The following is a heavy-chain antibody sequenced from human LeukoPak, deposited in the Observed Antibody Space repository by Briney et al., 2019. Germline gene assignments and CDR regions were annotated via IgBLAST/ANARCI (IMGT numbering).Heavy chain of an antibody. D-gene: IGHD3-22*01. J-gene: IGHJ4*02. Sequence: GGSLRLSCAASGFTFSSYGMSWVRQAPGKGLEWISIITGSGGATYYEYSVKGRFTISKNNSKNTLYLQMNSLRAEDTAVYYCAKGGFTYYNDWGQGTLVTVSS. CDR1: GFTFSSYG. V-gene: IGHV3-23*01. CDR2: ITGSGGAT. CDR3: AKGGFTYYND.